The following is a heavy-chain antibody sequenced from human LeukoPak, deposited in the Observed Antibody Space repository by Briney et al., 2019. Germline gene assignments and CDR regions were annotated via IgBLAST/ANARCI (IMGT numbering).Heavy chain of an antibody. CDR3: ARWRDYYYDNSDYSDAFDV. V-gene: IGHV3-66*01. J-gene: IGHJ3*01. CDR2: IYSGGST. D-gene: IGHD3-22*01. CDR1: GFTVSSNY. Sequence: GGSLRLSCAASGFTVSSNYMSWVRQAPGKGLEWVSVIYSGGSTYYADSVKGRFTISRDNSKNTVYLQMNSLRAEDTAVYYCARWRDYYYDNSDYSDAFDVWGQGTVVTVSS.